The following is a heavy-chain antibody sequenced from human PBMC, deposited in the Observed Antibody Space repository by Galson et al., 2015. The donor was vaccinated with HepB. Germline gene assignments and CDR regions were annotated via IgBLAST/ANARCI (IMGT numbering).Heavy chain of an antibody. V-gene: IGHV1-46*03. CDR3: AREKPGSGYYYFDH. J-gene: IGHJ4*02. D-gene: IGHD5-18*01. CDR2: INPSGGST. CDR1: GYTFTSYY. Sequence: SVKVSCKASGYTFTSYYIHWVRQAPGQGLEWMGIINPSGGSTTYAQEFQGRVSMTRDTSTSTVYMELSSLRSEDTAVYFCAREKPGSGYYYFDHWGQGTLDTVSS.